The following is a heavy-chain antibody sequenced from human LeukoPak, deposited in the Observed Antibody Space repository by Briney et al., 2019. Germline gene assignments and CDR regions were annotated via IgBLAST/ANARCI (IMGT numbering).Heavy chain of an antibody. Sequence: SETLSLTCAVYGGSFSGYYWSWIRQPPGKGLEWIGEINHSGSTNYNPSLKSRVTISVDTSKNQLSLKLSSVTAADTAVYYCARGERVAARPFYYYYYGMDVWGQGTTVTVSS. V-gene: IGHV4-34*01. CDR2: INHSGST. D-gene: IGHD6-6*01. CDR3: ARGERVAARPFYYYYYGMDV. J-gene: IGHJ6*02. CDR1: GGSFSGYY.